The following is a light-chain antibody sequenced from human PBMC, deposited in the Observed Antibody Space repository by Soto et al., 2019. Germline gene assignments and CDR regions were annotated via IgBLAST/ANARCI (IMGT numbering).Light chain of an antibody. CDR3: SSLTTSTVVV. Sequence: QSVLTQPASVSGSPGQSITITCTGTNGDIGVYNYVSWYQQHPGKAPKLLIYEVTHRPSGISSRFSGSKSGNTASLTISGLQTDDEASYFCSSLTTSTVVVFGGGTQLTVL. CDR2: EVT. V-gene: IGLV2-14*01. J-gene: IGLJ7*01. CDR1: NGDIGVYNY.